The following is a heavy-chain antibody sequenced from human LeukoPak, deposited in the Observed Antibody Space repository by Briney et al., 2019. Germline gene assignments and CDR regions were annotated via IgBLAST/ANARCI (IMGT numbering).Heavy chain of an antibody. CDR3: AKDLGWLVDNWFDP. V-gene: IGHV3-23*01. CDR2: ISGSGGST. J-gene: IGHJ5*02. CDR1: GFTFSSYG. D-gene: IGHD6-19*01. Sequence: QPGGSLRLSCAASGFTFSSYGMSWVRQAPGKGLEWVSAISGSGGSTYYADSVKGRFTISRDNSKNTLYLQMNSLRAEDTAVYYCAKDLGWLVDNWFDPWGQGTLVTVSS.